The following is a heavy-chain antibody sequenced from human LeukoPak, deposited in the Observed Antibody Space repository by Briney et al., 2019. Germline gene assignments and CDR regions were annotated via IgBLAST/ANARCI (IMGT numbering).Heavy chain of an antibody. CDR1: GFTFSSYS. D-gene: IGHD2-21*01. V-gene: IGHV3-21*01. Sequence: PGGSLRLSCAASGFTFSSYSMNWVRQAPGKGLEWVSSISSSSSYIYYADSVKGRFTISRDNAKNSLYLQMNSLRAEDTAVYYCARDGLPYCGGDCYSDYWGQGTLVTVSS. CDR2: ISSSSSYI. J-gene: IGHJ4*02. CDR3: ARDGLPYCGGDCYSDY.